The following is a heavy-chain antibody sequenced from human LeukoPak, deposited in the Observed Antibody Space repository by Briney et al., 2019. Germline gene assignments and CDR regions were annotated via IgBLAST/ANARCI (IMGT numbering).Heavy chain of an antibody. J-gene: IGHJ5*02. Sequence: PSETLSLTCTVSGGSLSSYYWSWIRQPPGKGLEWIGYIYYSGSTNYNPSLKSRVTISVDTSKNQFSLKLSSVTAADTAVYYCARAIAVENWFDPWGQGTLVTVSS. CDR1: GGSLSSYY. CDR2: IYYSGST. CDR3: ARAIAVENWFDP. D-gene: IGHD6-19*01. V-gene: IGHV4-59*01.